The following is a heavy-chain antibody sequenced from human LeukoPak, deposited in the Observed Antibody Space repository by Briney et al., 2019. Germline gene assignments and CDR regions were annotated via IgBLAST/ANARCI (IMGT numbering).Heavy chain of an antibody. J-gene: IGHJ6*03. CDR3: ARHVRDYGGNSGTYYYYYCMDV. Sequence: GESLKISCKGSGYSFTSYWIGWVRQMPGKGLEWMGIIYPGDFDTRYSPSFQGQVTISADKSISTAYLQWSSLKASDTAMYYCARHVRDYGGNSGTYYYYYCMDVWGKGTTVTVSS. CDR2: IYPGDFDT. V-gene: IGHV5-51*01. D-gene: IGHD4-23*01. CDR1: GYSFTSYW.